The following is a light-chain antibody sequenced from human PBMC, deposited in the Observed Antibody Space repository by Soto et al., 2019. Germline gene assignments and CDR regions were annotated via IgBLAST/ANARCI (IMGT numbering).Light chain of an antibody. CDR2: DAS. V-gene: IGKV1-5*01. CDR1: QNINDW. J-gene: IGKJ4*01. CDR3: QQSDGH. Sequence: DIQLTQSPSTLSASVGDTVTITCRASQNINDWLAWYQQKPGIAPKLLIYDASTLDSGVPSRFSAGGSGTGLTLAFNSLQPDDFATYLSQQSDGHFGGGTKVEI.